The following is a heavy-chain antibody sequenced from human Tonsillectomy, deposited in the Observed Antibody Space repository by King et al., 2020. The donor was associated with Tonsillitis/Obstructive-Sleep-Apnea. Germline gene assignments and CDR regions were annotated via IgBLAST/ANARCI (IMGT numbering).Heavy chain of an antibody. CDR2: INYSWRT. Sequence: QLQESGPGLVKPSQTLSLTCTVSGGSISSGGYYWSWFRQHPGKGLEWIGYINYSWRTFYNPSLKGFVVISWDTCKNQFSLKWNSVTASDTAVYFCARANYPYWYFDLWGRGTLVTVSS. J-gene: IGHJ2*01. CDR3: ARANYPYWYFDL. CDR1: GGSISSGGYY. V-gene: IGHV4-31*01. D-gene: IGHD1-7*01.